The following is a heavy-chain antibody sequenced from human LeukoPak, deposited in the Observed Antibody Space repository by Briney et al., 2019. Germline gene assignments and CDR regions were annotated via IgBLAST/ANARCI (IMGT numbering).Heavy chain of an antibody. D-gene: IGHD3-22*01. CDR2: ISAYNGNT. Sequence: ASVKVSCKASGYTFTSYGISWVRQAPGQGLEWMGWISAYNGNTNYAQMLQGRVTMTTDTSTSTAYMELRSLRSDDTAVYYCARTPDSSGYYWGYYYYYGMDVWGQGTTVTVSS. CDR3: ARTPDSSGYYWGYYYYYGMDV. CDR1: GYTFTSYG. J-gene: IGHJ6*02. V-gene: IGHV1-18*01.